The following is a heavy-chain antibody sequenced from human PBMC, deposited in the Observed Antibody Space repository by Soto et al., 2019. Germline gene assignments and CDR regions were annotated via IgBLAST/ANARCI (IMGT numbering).Heavy chain of an antibody. CDR3: ARVAMVRGVTGYYYGMDV. Sequence: ASVKVSCKASGYTFTGYYMHWVRQAPGQGLEWMGWINPNSGGTNYAQKFQGRVTMTRDTSISTAYMELSRLRSGDTAVYYCARVAMVRGVTGYYYGMDVWGQGTTVTVSS. D-gene: IGHD3-10*01. V-gene: IGHV1-2*02. J-gene: IGHJ6*02. CDR2: INPNSGGT. CDR1: GYTFTGYY.